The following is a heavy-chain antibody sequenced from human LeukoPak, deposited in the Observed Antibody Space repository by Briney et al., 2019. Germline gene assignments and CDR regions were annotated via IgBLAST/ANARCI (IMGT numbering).Heavy chain of an antibody. CDR3: AKSKKNLEWLLSDYYYYYYMDV. CDR1: GFTFSSYA. J-gene: IGHJ6*03. Sequence: PGGSLRLSCAASGFTFSSYAMSWVRQVPGKGLEWVSAISGSGGSTYYADSVRGRFTISRDISKNTVYLQMNSLRAEDTGVYYCAKSKKNLEWLLSDYYYYYYMDVWGKGTTVTVSS. V-gene: IGHV3-23*01. CDR2: ISGSGGST. D-gene: IGHD3-3*01.